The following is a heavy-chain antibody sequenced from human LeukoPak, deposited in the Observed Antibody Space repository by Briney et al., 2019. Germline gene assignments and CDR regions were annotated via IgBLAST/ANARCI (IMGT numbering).Heavy chain of an antibody. J-gene: IGHJ6*02. Sequence: ASVKVSCKASGYTFTSYYMHWVRQAPGQGLEWMGIINPSGGSTSYAQKSQGRVTMTRDTSTGTVYMELSSLRSEDTAVYYCARVKRSYGMDVWGQGTTVTVSS. CDR1: GYTFTSYY. V-gene: IGHV1-46*01. CDR3: ARVKRSYGMDV. CDR2: INPSGGST.